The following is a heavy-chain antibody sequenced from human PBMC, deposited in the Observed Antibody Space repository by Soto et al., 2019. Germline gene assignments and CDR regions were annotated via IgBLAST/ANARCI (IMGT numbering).Heavy chain of an antibody. J-gene: IGHJ4*02. CDR2: IIPIFVTA. CDR3: AGPAYDSSGYYQNF. CDR1: GGTFSIYA. D-gene: IGHD3-22*01. V-gene: IGHV1-69*13. Sequence: SVKVSCKASGGTFSIYAISFVRQAPGQGLEWMGGIIPIFVTANYAQNFQGRVTITADESTSTAYMELSSLRSEDTAVYYCAGPAYDSSGYYQNFWGQGTLVTVSS.